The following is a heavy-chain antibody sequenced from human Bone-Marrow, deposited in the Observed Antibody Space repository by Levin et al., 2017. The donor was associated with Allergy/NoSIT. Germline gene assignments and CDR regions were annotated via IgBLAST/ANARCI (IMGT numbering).Heavy chain of an antibody. D-gene: IGHD3-3*01. CDR2: ISAYNGNR. CDR3: ARDRNEVRSDYYAMDV. J-gene: IGHJ6*02. V-gene: IGHV1-18*01. CDR1: GYTFTNYA. Sequence: ASVKVSCKSSGYTFTNYAFGWVRQAPGQGLEWVGWISAYNGNRDYAQKFQGRVTLTTDTSTSTVYLDLRSLRSDDTAVYYCARDRNEVRSDYYAMDVWGQRTTVTVSS.